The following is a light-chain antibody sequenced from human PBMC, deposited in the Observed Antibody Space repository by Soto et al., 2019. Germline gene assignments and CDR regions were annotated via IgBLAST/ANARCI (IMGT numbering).Light chain of an antibody. CDR1: QSISSW. J-gene: IGKJ1*01. V-gene: IGKV1-5*01. CDR2: DAS. CDR3: QQYNSYWT. Sequence: STLSASVGDRVTITCRASQSISSWLAWYQQKPGKAPKLLIYDASSLESGVPSRFSGSGSGTEFTLTISSLQPDDFATYYCQQYNSYWTFGQGTKVDIK.